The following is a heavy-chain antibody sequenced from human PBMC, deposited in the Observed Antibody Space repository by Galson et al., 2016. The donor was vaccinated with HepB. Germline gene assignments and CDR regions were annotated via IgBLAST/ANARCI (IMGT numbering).Heavy chain of an antibody. CDR2: INRDGSVM. Sequence: SLRLSCAASGFTFSASWMTWVRHAPGKGLEWVANINRDGSVMHYLDSVEGRFTISRDNTKSSLFLQMNSLRAEDTAVYYCARDYYDSSDNPWSPIFDLWGRGTLVIVSS. CDR1: GFTFSASW. J-gene: IGHJ2*01. V-gene: IGHV3-7*01. D-gene: IGHD3-22*01. CDR3: ARDYYDSSDNPWSPIFDL.